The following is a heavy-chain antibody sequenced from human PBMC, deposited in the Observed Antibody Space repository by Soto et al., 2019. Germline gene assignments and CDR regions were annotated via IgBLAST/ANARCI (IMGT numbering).Heavy chain of an antibody. CDR3: AKNGQPPYYYYGLDV. CDR1: GYTFTRYG. V-gene: IGHV1-18*01. CDR2: ISGYNGDT. Sequence: ASVKVSCKASGYTFTRYGISWVRQAPGQGLEWMGWISGYNGDTNYAQKFQGRVSMTIDTSTTTAYMEFRSLTSDDTAVYYCAKNGQPPYYYYGLDVWG. D-gene: IGHD2-8*01. J-gene: IGHJ6*02.